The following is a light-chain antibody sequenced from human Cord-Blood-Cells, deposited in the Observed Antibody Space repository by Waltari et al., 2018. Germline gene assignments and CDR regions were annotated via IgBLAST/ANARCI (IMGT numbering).Light chain of an antibody. V-gene: IGKV3-11*01. CDR3: QQRSNWPPT. J-gene: IGKJ4*01. CDR1: QSVSSN. CDR2: DAS. Sequence: EIVLTQSPAPLSFSPGQRATLSCRASQSVSSNLAWYQQKPGQAPRLLINDASNRATGIPARFSGSGSGTDFTLTISSLEPEDFAVYYCQQRSNWPPTFGGGTKVEIK.